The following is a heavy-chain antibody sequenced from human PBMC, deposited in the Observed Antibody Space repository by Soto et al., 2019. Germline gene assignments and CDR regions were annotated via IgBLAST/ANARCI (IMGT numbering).Heavy chain of an antibody. CDR2: IYPGDSDT. J-gene: IGHJ6*02. Sequence: EVQLVQSGAEVKKPGESLKISCKGSGYSFTSYWIGWVRQMPGKGLEWMGIIYPGDSDTRYSPSFQGQVTISADKSISPAYLQGSSLKASDTAMYYCARTSAAGKYYYGMDVWGQGTTVTVSS. V-gene: IGHV5-51*01. CDR1: GYSFTSYW. CDR3: ARTSAAGKYYYGMDV. D-gene: IGHD6-13*01.